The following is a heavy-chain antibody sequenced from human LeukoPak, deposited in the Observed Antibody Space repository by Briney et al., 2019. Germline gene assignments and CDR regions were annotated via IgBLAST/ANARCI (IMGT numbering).Heavy chain of an antibody. Sequence: SETLSLTCAVYGGSFSGYYWSWIRQPPGKGLEWIGEINHSGSTNYNPSLKSRVTISLDTSKSQFSLRLTSVTAADTAVYYCARVPPDYNDLHDALDLWGQGTVVTVSS. V-gene: IGHV4-34*01. J-gene: IGHJ3*01. D-gene: IGHD4-17*01. CDR2: INHSGST. CDR1: GGSFSGYY. CDR3: ARVPPDYNDLHDALDL.